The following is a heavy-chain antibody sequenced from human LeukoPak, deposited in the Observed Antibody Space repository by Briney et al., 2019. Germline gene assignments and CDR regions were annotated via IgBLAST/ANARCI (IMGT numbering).Heavy chain of an antibody. J-gene: IGHJ4*02. CDR3: ARYYCSGGSCYLFDY. D-gene: IGHD2-15*01. V-gene: IGHV1-2*02. CDR2: INPNSGGT. Sequence: ASVKVSCKASGYTFTGYYMHWVRQGPGQGLEWVGWINPNSGGTNYAQKFQGRVTMTRDTSISTAYMELSRLRSDDTAVYYCARYYCSGGSCYLFDYWGQGTLVTVSS. CDR1: GYTFTGYY.